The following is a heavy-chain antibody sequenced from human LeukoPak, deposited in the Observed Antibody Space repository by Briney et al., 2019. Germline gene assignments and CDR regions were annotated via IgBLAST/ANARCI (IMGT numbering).Heavy chain of an antibody. CDR1: GFTFSSYW. D-gene: IGHD5-18*01. Sequence: GSLRLSCAASGFTFSSYWMSWVRQAPGKGLEWVANIKQDGSEKYYVDSVKGRFTISRDNAKNSLYLQMNSLRAEDTAVYYCARDAAYGYDRFDYWGQGTQVTVSS. CDR3: ARDAAYGYDRFDY. CDR2: IKQDGSEK. J-gene: IGHJ4*02. V-gene: IGHV3-7*01.